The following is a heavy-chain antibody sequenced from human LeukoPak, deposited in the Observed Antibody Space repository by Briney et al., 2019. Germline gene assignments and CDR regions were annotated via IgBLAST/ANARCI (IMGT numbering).Heavy chain of an antibody. D-gene: IGHD3-10*01. V-gene: IGHV1-3*01. Sequence: ASVKVSCKASGYTFTSYAMHWVRQAPGQRLEWRGWINAGNGNTKYSQKFQGRVTITRDTSASTAYMELSSLRSEDTAVYYCARDSSPDSYYYGSALDYWGQGTLVTVSS. J-gene: IGHJ4*02. CDR3: ARDSSPDSYYYGSALDY. CDR1: GYTFTSYA. CDR2: INAGNGNT.